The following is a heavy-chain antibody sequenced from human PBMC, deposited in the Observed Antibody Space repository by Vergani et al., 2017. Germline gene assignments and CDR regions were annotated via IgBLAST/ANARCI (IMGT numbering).Heavy chain of an antibody. CDR1: GFALNRHA. Sequence: QVQLVESGGGVVQPGTSLRLSCVVSGFALNRHAMYWVRQAPGKGLEWVVGISFDGTNEYYPDLVKGRFTISRDIAKNTLYLQVRSLRLEDTGVYHCVRDRGLCAGGGCYTEAWDYWGQGTPVTVSS. V-gene: IGHV3-30-3*01. CDR3: VRDRGLCAGGGCYTEAWDY. CDR2: ISFDGTNE. J-gene: IGHJ4*02. D-gene: IGHD2-2*02.